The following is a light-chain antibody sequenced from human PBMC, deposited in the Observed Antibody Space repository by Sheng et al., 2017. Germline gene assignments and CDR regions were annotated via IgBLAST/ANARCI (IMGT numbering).Light chain of an antibody. CDR1: QSVSSY. V-gene: IGKV3-11*01. J-gene: IGKJ1*01. CDR3: QQLGISTWT. Sequence: EIVLTQSPATLSLSPGERATLSCRASQSVSSYLAWYQQKPGQAPRLLIYDASNRATGIPARFSGSGSGTDFTLTINRLEPEDSAVYYCQQLGISTWTFGQGTKVEIK. CDR2: DAS.